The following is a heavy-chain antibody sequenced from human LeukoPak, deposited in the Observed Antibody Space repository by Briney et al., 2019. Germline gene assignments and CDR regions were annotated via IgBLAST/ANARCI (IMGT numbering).Heavy chain of an antibody. CDR2: IKQDGSEK. CDR1: RFTFCSYW. J-gene: IGHJ6*03. Sequence: GGSLRLSCAASRFTFCSYWMNCVRQAPGKGLEGVANIKQDGSEKYYVDSVKGRFTISRDNAKNSLYLQMNSLRAEDTAVYYSARGYDFWRDYWRSDYIDVWGKGTTVTVSS. V-gene: IGHV3-7*01. CDR3: ARGYDFWRDYWRSDYIDV. D-gene: IGHD3-3*01.